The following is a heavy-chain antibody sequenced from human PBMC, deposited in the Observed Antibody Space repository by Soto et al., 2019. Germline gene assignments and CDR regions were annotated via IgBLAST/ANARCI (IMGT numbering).Heavy chain of an antibody. Sequence: QVTLKESGPTLVKPTQTLTLTCTVSGLSRRTTGVGVGWVRQPPGKALEWLALLYWDDDQRYSPSLSSRLTIAKDISDKQVGLTMTNMDTGDTATYYCVPSRCGGDCLAIYSSHADNGLDVWGQGTTVTVSS. CDR2: LYWDDDQ. D-gene: IGHD2-21*02. V-gene: IGHV2-5*02. CDR1: GLSRRTTGVG. J-gene: IGHJ6*02. CDR3: VPSRCGGDCLAIYSSHADNGLDV.